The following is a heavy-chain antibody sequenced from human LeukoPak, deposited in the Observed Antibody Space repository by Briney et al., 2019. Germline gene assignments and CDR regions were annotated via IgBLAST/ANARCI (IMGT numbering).Heavy chain of an antibody. CDR3: ASRRGDYYDSSGYIDAFDI. D-gene: IGHD3-22*01. CDR2: IYPGDSDT. CDR1: GYSFTSYW. V-gene: IGHV5-51*01. J-gene: IGHJ3*02. Sequence: GESLKISCKGSGYSFTSYWIGWVRQMPGKGLGWMGIIYPGDSDTRYSPSFQGQVTISADKSISTAYLQWSSLKASDTAMYYCASRRGDYYDSSGYIDAFDIWGQGTMVTVSS.